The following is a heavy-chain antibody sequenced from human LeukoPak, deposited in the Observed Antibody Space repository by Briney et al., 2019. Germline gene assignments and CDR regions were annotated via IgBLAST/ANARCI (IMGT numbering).Heavy chain of an antibody. CDR1: GFTFSDHY. Sequence: GGSLRLSCAASGFTFSDHYMDRVRQAPGKGLEWVGRTRNKANSYTTEYAASVKGRFTISRDDSKNSLYLQMNSLKTEDTAVYYCARVAGYSSSWLDYWGQGTLVTVSS. V-gene: IGHV3-72*01. CDR3: ARVAGYSSSWLDY. J-gene: IGHJ4*02. CDR2: TRNKANSYTT. D-gene: IGHD6-13*01.